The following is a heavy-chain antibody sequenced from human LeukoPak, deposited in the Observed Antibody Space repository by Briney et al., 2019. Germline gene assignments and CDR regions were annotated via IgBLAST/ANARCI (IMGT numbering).Heavy chain of an antibody. CDR3: ARGGSSSWYFNWFDP. D-gene: IGHD6-13*01. J-gene: IGHJ5*02. Sequence: SETLSLACAVYGGSFSGYYWSWIRQPPGKGLEWIGEINHSGSTNYNPSLKSRVTISVDTSKNQFSLKLSSVTAADTAVYYCARGGSSSWYFNWFDPWGQGTLVTVSS. CDR2: INHSGST. V-gene: IGHV4-34*01. CDR1: GGSFSGYY.